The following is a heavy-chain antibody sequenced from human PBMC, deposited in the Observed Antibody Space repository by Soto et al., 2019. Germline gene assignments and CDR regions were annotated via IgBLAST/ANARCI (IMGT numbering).Heavy chain of an antibody. V-gene: IGHV3-30*03. Sequence: GGSLRLACAASGFTFSSYGMHWVRQAPGKGLEWVAVISYDGSNKYYADSVKGRFTISRDNSKNTLYLQMNSLRAEDTAVYYCARQVVPAANFDYWGQGTLVTVSS. CDR2: ISYDGSNK. CDR3: ARQVVPAANFDY. D-gene: IGHD2-2*01. J-gene: IGHJ4*02. CDR1: GFTFSSYG.